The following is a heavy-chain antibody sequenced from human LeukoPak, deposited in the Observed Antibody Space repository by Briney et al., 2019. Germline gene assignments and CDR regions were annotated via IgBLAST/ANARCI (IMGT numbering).Heavy chain of an antibody. CDR1: GGSFSGYY. Sequence: SETLSLTCAVYGGSFSGYYWSWIRKPPGKGLEWIGEINHSGSTNYNPSLKSRVTISVDTPKNQFSLKLSSVTAVDTVVYYCARAGILGAWFDYWGQGTLVTVSS. J-gene: IGHJ4*02. D-gene: IGHD7-27*01. CDR2: INHSGST. CDR3: ARAGILGAWFDY. V-gene: IGHV4-34*01.